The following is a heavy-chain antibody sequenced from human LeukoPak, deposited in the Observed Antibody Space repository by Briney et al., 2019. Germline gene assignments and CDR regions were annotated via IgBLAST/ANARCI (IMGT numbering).Heavy chain of an antibody. Sequence: PGGSLRLSCAASGFTFSSYAMSWVRQAPGKGLEWVSAISGSGGSTYYADSVKGRSTISRDNSKNTLYLQMNSLRAEDTAVYYCATTPLWFGELPDDYWGQGTLVTVSS. J-gene: IGHJ4*02. CDR2: ISGSGGST. CDR3: ATTPLWFGELPDDY. D-gene: IGHD3-10*01. V-gene: IGHV3-23*01. CDR1: GFTFSSYA.